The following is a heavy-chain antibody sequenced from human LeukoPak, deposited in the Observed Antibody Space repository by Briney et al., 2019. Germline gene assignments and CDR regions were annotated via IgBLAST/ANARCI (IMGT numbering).Heavy chain of an antibody. V-gene: IGHV1-8*01. CDR1: GYTFTSYD. CDR2: MNPNSGNT. CDR3: ARVDGDYIFLFDY. J-gene: IGHJ4*02. D-gene: IGHD4-17*01. Sequence: ASVKVSCKASGYTFTSYDTNWVRQATGQGLEWMGWMNPNSGNTGYAQKFQGRVTMTRNTSISTAYMELSSLRSEDTAVYYCARVDGDYIFLFDYWGQGTLVTVSS.